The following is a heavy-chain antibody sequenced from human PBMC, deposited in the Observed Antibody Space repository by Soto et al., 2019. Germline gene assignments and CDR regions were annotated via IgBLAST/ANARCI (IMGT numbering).Heavy chain of an antibody. J-gene: IGHJ4*02. CDR2: ISGSGGST. Sequence: GGSLRLSCAASGFTFSSYAMSWVRQAPGKGLEWVSAISGSGGSTYYADSVKGRFTISRDNSKNTLYLQMNSLRAEDTAVYYCAKGEMTGIAVAGPLLDYWGQGTLVTVSS. D-gene: IGHD6-19*01. CDR1: GFTFSSYA. CDR3: AKGEMTGIAVAGPLLDY. V-gene: IGHV3-23*01.